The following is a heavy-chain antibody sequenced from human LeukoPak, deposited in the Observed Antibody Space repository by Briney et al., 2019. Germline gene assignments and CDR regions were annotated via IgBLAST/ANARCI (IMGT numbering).Heavy chain of an antibody. CDR1: GYTFTGCY. CDR2: INPNSGGT. CDR3: ARGQQLPRNWFDP. V-gene: IGHV1-2*02. Sequence: GASVKVSCKASGYTFTGCYMHWVRQAPGQGLEWMGWINPNSGGTNYAQKFQGRVTMTRDTSISTAYMELSRLRSDDTAVYYCARGQQLPRNWFDPWGQGTLVTVSS. D-gene: IGHD6-13*01. J-gene: IGHJ5*02.